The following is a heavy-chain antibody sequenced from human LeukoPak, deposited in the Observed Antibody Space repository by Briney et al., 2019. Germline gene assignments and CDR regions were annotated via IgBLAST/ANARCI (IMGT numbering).Heavy chain of an antibody. J-gene: IGHJ1*01. D-gene: IGHD3-10*01. V-gene: IGHV3-74*01. Sequence: GGSLRLSCAASGFTFSSYWMHWVRQAPGKGLVWVSRINSDGSSTSYADSVKGRFTISRDNAKNTLYLQMNSLGAEDTAVYYCARVPHYYGSGSYYNVDGYFQHWGQGTLVTVSS. CDR1: GFTFSSYW. CDR2: INSDGSST. CDR3: ARVPHYYGSGSYYNVDGYFQH.